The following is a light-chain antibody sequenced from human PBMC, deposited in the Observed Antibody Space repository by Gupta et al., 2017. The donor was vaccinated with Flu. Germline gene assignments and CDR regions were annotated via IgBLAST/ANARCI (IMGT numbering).Light chain of an antibody. CDR3: SSYATSTTVV. V-gene: IGLV2-14*01. CDR1: SSNVGGYSY. J-gene: IGLJ3*02. CDR2: EVT. Sequence: TSSNVGGYSYVSWFQQHPGKAPKLLIYEVTYRPSGVSNRFSGSKSGNTASLTISGLQAEDEADYYCSSYATSTTVVFGGGTKLTVL.